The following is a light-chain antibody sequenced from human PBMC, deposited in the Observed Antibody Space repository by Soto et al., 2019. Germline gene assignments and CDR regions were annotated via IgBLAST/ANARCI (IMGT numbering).Light chain of an antibody. CDR3: QQLNSYPLT. J-gene: IGKJ3*01. CDR2: AAS. Sequence: DIQLTQSPSFLSASVGDRVTITCRASQGISSYLAWYQQKPGKAPKLLIYAASTLQSGVPSTFSGRGSGTEFTLTISSLQPVDFATYDCQQLNSYPLTFGPGTKVDIK. V-gene: IGKV1-9*01. CDR1: QGISSY.